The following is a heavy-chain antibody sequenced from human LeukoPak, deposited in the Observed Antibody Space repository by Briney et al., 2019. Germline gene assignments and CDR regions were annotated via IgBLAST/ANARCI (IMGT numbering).Heavy chain of an antibody. CDR1: GFTFSSYN. Sequence: GGSLRLSCAVSGFTFSSYNMNWVRQAPGKGLEWVSSISCSRSYIYYADSVKSRFTISRDNAKNSLYLQMNTLRAEDTAVYYCASLGIAAAGTIDYWGQGTLITVSS. CDR2: ISCSRSYI. CDR3: ASLGIAAAGTIDY. D-gene: IGHD6-13*01. J-gene: IGHJ4*02. V-gene: IGHV3-21*01.